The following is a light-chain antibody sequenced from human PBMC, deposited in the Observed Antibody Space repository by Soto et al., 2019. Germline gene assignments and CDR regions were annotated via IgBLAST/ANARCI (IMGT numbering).Light chain of an antibody. CDR2: TAS. CDR1: QNIGNK. J-gene: IGKJ2*02. Sequence: EIVMSQSPATLSVSPGESATLSCRASQNIGNKLAWYQQKPGQAPRLLIYTASTRVTAVPARFSGSGSGTEFTLTISSLXPEDFAVYYCQQYNNWPPCTFGQGTKVDIK. V-gene: IGKV3-15*01. CDR3: QQYNNWPPCT.